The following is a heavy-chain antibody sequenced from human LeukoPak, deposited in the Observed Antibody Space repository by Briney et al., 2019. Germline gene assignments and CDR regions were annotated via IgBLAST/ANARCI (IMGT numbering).Heavy chain of an antibody. V-gene: IGHV3-23*01. D-gene: IGHD6-19*01. CDR1: GFTFSTYA. J-gene: IGHJ4*02. CDR2: FYETGKT. Sequence: GGSLRVSCAASGFTFSTYAMSWVRQAPGKGLEWVSTFYETGKTDHADSVKGRFTISRDTSKNTLYLQMNSLRAEDTATYYCAKRGAGSGGLHYWGQGTLVTVSS. CDR3: AKRGAGSGGLHY.